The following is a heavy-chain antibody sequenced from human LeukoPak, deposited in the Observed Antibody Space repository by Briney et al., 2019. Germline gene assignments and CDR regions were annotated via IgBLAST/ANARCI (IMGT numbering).Heavy chain of an antibody. J-gene: IGHJ4*02. CDR1: GFTFSSYG. CDR3: ARDLAGHYYGSGSSFDY. D-gene: IGHD3-10*01. V-gene: IGHV3-33*01. Sequence: TGGSLRLSCAASGFTFSSYGMHWVRQAPGKGLEWVAVIWYDGSNKYYADSVKGRFTISRDNSKNTLYLQMNSLRAEDTAVYYCARDLAGHYYGSGSSFDYWGQGTLVTVS. CDR2: IWYDGSNK.